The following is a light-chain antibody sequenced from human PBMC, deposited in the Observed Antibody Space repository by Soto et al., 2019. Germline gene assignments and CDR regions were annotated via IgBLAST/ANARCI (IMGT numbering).Light chain of an antibody. CDR2: AAS. CDR1: QGSSSW. CDR3: QQANSFPVT. J-gene: IGKJ5*01. Sequence: DIQMTQSPSSVSAYVEDRVTITCRASQGSSSWLAWYQQKPGKAPKLLIYAASSLQSGVPSRFSGSGSGTDFTLTICSLQPEDFATYYCQQANSFPVTFGQGTRLEI. V-gene: IGKV1-12*01.